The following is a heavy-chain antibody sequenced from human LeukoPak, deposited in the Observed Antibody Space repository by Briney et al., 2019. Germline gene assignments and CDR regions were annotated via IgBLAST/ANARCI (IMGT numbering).Heavy chain of an antibody. V-gene: IGHV3-9*01. J-gene: IGHJ4*01. CDR3: ARDVRFAGQQRVGPLDY. D-gene: IGHD6-13*01. CDR1: GFTFDDYY. Sequence: GGSLRLSCAGSGFTFDDYYVHWVRQTPGKGLEWVSGISWNSGSVAYADSVKGRFTISRDNAKNSLYLQMNSLRVEDTALYYCARDVRFAGQQRVGPLDYWGHGTLVTVSP. CDR2: ISWNSGSV.